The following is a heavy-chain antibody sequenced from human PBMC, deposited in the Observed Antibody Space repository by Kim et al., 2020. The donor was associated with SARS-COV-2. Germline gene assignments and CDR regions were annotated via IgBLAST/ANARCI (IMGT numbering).Heavy chain of an antibody. CDR1: GFTFSSYW. V-gene: IGHV3-7*03. Sequence: GGSLRLSCAASGFTFSSYWMSWVRQAPGKGLEWVANIKQDGSEKYYVDSVKGRFTISRDNAKNSLYLQMNSLRAEDTAVYYCAREDRRITMARGVKAAFDIWGQGTMVTVSS. D-gene: IGHD3-10*01. CDR3: AREDRRITMARGVKAAFDI. J-gene: IGHJ3*02. CDR2: IKQDGSEK.